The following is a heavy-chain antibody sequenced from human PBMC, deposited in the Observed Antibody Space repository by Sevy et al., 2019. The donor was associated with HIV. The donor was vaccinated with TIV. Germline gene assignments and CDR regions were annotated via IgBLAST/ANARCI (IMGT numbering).Heavy chain of an antibody. CDR1: GFTFSSYW. CDR3: ARDWVYDTSGYYLEAAFDI. CDR2: INSDGSST. J-gene: IGHJ3*02. Sequence: GGSLRLSCAASGFTFSSYWMHWVRQAPGKGLVWVSRINSDGSSTNFADSVKGRFTMSRDNAKNTLYLQMNSLRAEDTDVYYCARDWVYDTSGYYLEAAFDIWGQGTMVTVSS. V-gene: IGHV3-74*01. D-gene: IGHD3-22*01.